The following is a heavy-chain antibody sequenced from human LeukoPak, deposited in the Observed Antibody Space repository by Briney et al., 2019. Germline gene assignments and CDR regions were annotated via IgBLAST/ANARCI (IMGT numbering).Heavy chain of an antibody. Sequence: GGSLRLSCAASGFPFSSYSITWVRQAPGKGLEWVANIKPDGTTKFYVDSVKGRFTISRDNALNSLYLQMNSLRAEDTAVYYCAKQLGYCSDGSCYFPYWGQGTLVTVSS. CDR1: GFPFSSYS. J-gene: IGHJ4*02. V-gene: IGHV3-7*03. D-gene: IGHD2-15*01. CDR2: IKPDGTTK. CDR3: AKQLGYCSDGSCYFPY.